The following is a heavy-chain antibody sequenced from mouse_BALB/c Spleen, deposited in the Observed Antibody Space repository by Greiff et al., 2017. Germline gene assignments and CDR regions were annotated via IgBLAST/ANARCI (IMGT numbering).Heavy chain of an antibody. D-gene: IGHD2-2*01. CDR1: GYSITSGYY. CDR3: ARDLGYDDYAMDY. V-gene: IGHV3-6*02. J-gene: IGHJ4*01. Sequence: EVKLQESGPGLVKPSQSLSLTCSVTGYSITSGYYWNWIRQFPGNKLEWMGYISYDGSNNYNPSLKNRISITRDTSKNQFYLKLNSVTTEDTATYYCARDLGYDDYAMDYWGQGTSVTVSS. CDR2: ISYDGSN.